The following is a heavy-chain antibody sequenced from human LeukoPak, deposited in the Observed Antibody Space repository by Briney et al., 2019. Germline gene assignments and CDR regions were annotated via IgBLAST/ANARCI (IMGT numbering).Heavy chain of an antibody. J-gene: IGHJ6*02. CDR2: ISAYNGNT. CDR1: GYTFTSYG. Sequence: ASVTVSCKASGYTFTSYGISWVRQAPGQGLEWMGWISAYNGNTNYAQKLQGRVTMTTDTSTSTAYMELRSLRSDDTAVYYCARDRVTTHSYYYGMDAWGQGTTVTVSS. D-gene: IGHD4-17*01. V-gene: IGHV1-18*01. CDR3: ARDRVTTHSYYYGMDA.